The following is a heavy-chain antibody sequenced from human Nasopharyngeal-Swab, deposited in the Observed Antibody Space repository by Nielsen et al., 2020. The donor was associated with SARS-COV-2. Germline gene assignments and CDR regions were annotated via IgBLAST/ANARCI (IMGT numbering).Heavy chain of an antibody. Sequence: SETLSLTCAVYGGSFSGYYWSWIRQTPGKGLEWIGEINHSGSTNYNPSLKSRVTISVDTSKNQFSLKLSSVTAADTAVYYCARGRHIVATILRYYYYMDVWGKGTTVTVSS. CDR1: GGSFSGYY. J-gene: IGHJ6*03. D-gene: IGHD5-12*01. CDR2: INHSGST. CDR3: ARGRHIVATILRYYYYMDV. V-gene: IGHV4-34*01.